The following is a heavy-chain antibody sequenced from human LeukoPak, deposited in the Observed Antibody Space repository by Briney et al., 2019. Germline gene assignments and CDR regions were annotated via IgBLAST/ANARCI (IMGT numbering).Heavy chain of an antibody. Sequence: PSETLSLTCAVYGGSFSGYYWSWIRQPPGKGLEWIGEINHSGSTNYNPSLKSRVTISVDTSKNQSSLQLSTVTAADTAVYYCARGVGPKRIAARPDSVYYYGMDVWGQGTTVTVSS. CDR2: INHSGST. CDR3: ARGVGPKRIAARPDSVYYYGMDV. D-gene: IGHD6-6*01. J-gene: IGHJ6*02. V-gene: IGHV4-34*01. CDR1: GGSFSGYY.